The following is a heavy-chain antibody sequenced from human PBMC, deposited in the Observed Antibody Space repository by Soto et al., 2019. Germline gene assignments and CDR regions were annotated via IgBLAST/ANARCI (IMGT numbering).Heavy chain of an antibody. CDR2: IFSNDEK. V-gene: IGHV2-26*01. Sequence: QVTLKESGPVLVKRTETLTLTCTVSGFSLSNARMGVSWIRQPPGKALEWLAHIFSNDEKSYSTSLKSRLTISKDTSKSQVVLTMTNMDPVDTATYYCARISRYDYIWGSYRRDNWFDPWGQGTLVTVSS. CDR1: GFSLSNARMG. J-gene: IGHJ5*02. D-gene: IGHD3-16*02. CDR3: ARISRYDYIWGSYRRDNWFDP.